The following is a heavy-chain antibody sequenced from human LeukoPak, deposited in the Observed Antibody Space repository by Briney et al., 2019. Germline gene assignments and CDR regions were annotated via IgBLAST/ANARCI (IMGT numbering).Heavy chain of an antibody. Sequence: GGSLRLSCAASGFTFSSYGMHWVRQAPGKGLEWVAFIRYDGSNKYYADSVKGRFTISRDNSKNTLYLQMNSLRAEDTAVYYCAKGGEYQLLYGTDAFDIWGQGTMVTVSS. CDR2: IRYDGSNK. CDR3: AKGGEYQLLYGTDAFDI. D-gene: IGHD2-2*02. CDR1: GFTFSSYG. J-gene: IGHJ3*02. V-gene: IGHV3-30*02.